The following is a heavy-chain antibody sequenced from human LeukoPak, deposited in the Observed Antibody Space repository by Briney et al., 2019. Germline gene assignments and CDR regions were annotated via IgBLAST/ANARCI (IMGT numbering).Heavy chain of an antibody. D-gene: IGHD6-19*01. V-gene: IGHV3-48*03. CDR3: ARGGSGWYYFDY. CDR2: ISSSGSTI. CDR1: GFTFSSYE. J-gene: IGHJ4*02. Sequence: PGGSLRLSCAASGFTFSSYEMNWVRQAPGKGLEWVSYISSSGSTIYYADSAKGRFTISRDNAKNSLYLQMNSLRAEDTAVYYCARGGSGWYYFDYWGQGTLVTVSS.